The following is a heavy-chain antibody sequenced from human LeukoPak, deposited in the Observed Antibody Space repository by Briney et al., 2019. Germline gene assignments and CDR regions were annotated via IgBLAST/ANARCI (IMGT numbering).Heavy chain of an antibody. J-gene: IGHJ4*02. CDR2: ISAYNGNT. V-gene: IGHV1-18*01. CDR1: GGTFSSYA. CDR3: ARGSPLDYDFWSGYYWALFDY. D-gene: IGHD3-3*01. Sequence: ASVKVSCKASGGTFSSYAISWVRQAPGQGLEWMGWISAYNGNTNYAQKLQGRVTMTTDTSTSTAYMELRSLRSDDTAVYYCARGSPLDYDFWSGYYWALFDYWGQGTLVTVSS.